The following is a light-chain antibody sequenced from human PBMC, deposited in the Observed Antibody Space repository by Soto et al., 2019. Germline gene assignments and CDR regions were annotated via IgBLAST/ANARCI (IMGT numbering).Light chain of an antibody. Sequence: QSALTQPTSVSGSPGQPITISCTGTSSDVGTYNYVSWYQQHPGKSPKLMIYEVTNRPSGVSNRFSGSKSGNTASLTISGLQTEDEAHYYCSSYTSTTTLVFGGGTKGTVL. CDR3: SSYTSTTTLV. J-gene: IGLJ2*01. CDR2: EVT. CDR1: SSDVGTYNY. V-gene: IGLV2-14*01.